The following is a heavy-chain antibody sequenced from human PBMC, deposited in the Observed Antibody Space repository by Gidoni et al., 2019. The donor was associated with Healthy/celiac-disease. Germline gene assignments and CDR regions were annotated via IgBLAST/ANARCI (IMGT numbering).Heavy chain of an antibody. CDR3: ARYGDSLPYYFDY. CDR2: INHSGST. J-gene: IGHJ4*02. CDR1: GGSFSGYY. D-gene: IGHD4-17*01. V-gene: IGHV4-34*01. Sequence: QVQLQQWGAGLLKPSETLSLTCAVSGGSFSGYYWSWIRQPPGKGLEWIGEINHSGSTNYNPSLKSRVTISVDTSKNQFSLKLSSVTAADTAVYYCARYGDSLPYYFDYWGQGTLVTVSS.